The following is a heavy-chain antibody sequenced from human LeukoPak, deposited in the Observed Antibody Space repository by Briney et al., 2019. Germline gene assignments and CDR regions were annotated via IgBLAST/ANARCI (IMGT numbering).Heavy chain of an antibody. D-gene: IGHD2-2*01. CDR2: ISAYNGNT. Sequence: ASVKVSCKASGYTFTSYFMYWVRQAPGQGLEWMGWISAYNGNTNYAQKLQGRVTMTTDTSTSTAYMELRSLRSDDTAVYYCARVAFRVSTNYYFDYWGQGTLVTVSS. CDR1: GYTFTSYF. V-gene: IGHV1-18*04. J-gene: IGHJ4*02. CDR3: ARVAFRVSTNYYFDY.